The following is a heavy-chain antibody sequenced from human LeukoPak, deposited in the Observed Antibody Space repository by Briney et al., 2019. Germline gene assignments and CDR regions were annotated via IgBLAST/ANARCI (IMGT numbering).Heavy chain of an antibody. D-gene: IGHD5-24*01. CDR3: ARDAYNEEDWYFDL. Sequence: GGSQRLSCAASGFTFSSYDMHWVRQAPGKGLEWVAVISYDGNNKYYADSVKGRFTISRDNSEKTLYLRMNSLRAEDTAVYYCARDAYNEEDWYFDLWGRGILVTVSS. CDR2: ISYDGNNK. V-gene: IGHV3-30-3*01. CDR1: GFTFSSYD. J-gene: IGHJ2*01.